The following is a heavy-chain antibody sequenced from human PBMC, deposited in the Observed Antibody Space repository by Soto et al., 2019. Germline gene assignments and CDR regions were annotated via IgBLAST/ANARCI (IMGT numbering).Heavy chain of an antibody. J-gene: IGHJ5*02. V-gene: IGHV1-58*01. Sequence: SVKVSCKASGFTFTSSAVQWVRQARGQRLEWIGWIAVGSGNTNYAQKFQERVTITRDMSTRTAYMELSSLRSEDTAVYYCARTGIAAAGLFDPWGQGTLVTVS. CDR1: GFTFTSSA. CDR2: IAVGSGNT. CDR3: ARTGIAAAGLFDP. D-gene: IGHD6-13*01.